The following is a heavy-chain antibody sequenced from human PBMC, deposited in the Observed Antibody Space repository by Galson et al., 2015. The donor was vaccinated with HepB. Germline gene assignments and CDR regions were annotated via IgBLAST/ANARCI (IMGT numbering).Heavy chain of an antibody. CDR1: GFTFSDYY. V-gene: IGHV3-11*01. D-gene: IGHD3-3*01. J-gene: IGHJ5*02. Sequence: SLRLSCAASGFTFSDYYMSWIRQAPGKGLEWVSYISSSGSTIYYADSVKGRFTISRDNAKNSLYLQMNSLRAEDTAVYYCARDNYDFWSGYYVGWFDPWGQGTLVTVSS. CDR2: ISSSGSTI. CDR3: ARDNYDFWSGYYVGWFDP.